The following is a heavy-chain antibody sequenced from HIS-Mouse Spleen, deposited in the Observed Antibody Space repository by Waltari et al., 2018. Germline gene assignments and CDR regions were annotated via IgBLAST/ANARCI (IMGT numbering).Heavy chain of an antibody. J-gene: IGHJ3*02. CDR3: ARAEMTNWGTGAFDI. CDR2: INPNSGGT. D-gene: IGHD7-27*01. Sequence: QVQLVQSGAEVKKPGAPVKVSCKASGYTFTGYYMHWVRQAPGQGREWMGWINPNSGGTNYAQKFQGRVTMTRDTSISTAYMELSRLRSDDTAVYYCARAEMTNWGTGAFDIWGQGTMVTVSS. CDR1: GYTFTGYY. V-gene: IGHV1-2*02.